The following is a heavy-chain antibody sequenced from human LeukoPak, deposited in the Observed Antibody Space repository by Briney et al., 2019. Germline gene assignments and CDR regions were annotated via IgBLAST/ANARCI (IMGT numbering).Heavy chain of an antibody. CDR2: ISGVGVRT. J-gene: IGHJ2*01. V-gene: IGHV3-23*01. CDR3: AKDTVGTTPRGYFDL. Sequence: GGSLRLSCAASGFTFKSYGMSWVRQAPGKGLEWISSISGVGVRTYYADSVKGRFTISRDSSKNTLFLQMNSLRAEDTAVYYCAKDTVGTTPRGYFDLWGRGTLLTVSS. D-gene: IGHD4-23*01. CDR1: GFTFKSYG.